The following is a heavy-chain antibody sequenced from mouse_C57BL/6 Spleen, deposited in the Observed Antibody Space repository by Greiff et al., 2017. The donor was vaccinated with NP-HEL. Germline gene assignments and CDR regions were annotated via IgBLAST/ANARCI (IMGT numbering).Heavy chain of an antibody. J-gene: IGHJ4*01. Sequence: EVKLQESGPVLVKPGASVKMSCKASGYTFTDYYMNWVKQSHGKSLEWIGVINPYNGGTSYNQKFKGKATLTVDKSSSTAYMELNSLTSEDSAVYYCARSSYYAMDYWGQGTSVTVSS. V-gene: IGHV1-19*01. CDR1: GYTFTDYY. CDR3: ARSSYYAMDY. D-gene: IGHD3-1*01. CDR2: INPYNGGT.